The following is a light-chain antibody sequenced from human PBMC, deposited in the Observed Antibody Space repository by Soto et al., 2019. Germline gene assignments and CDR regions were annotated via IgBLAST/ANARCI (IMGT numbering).Light chain of an antibody. J-gene: IGLJ3*02. CDR3: QSYDSSLSRRWV. V-gene: IGLV1-51*01. CDR2: DNN. Sequence: QSVLTQPPSVSAAPGQKVSISCSGSSSNIGNNYVSWYQQFPGTAPKLLIYDNNKRPSGIPDRFSGSKSGTSATLDITGLQTGDEADYYCQSYDSSLSRRWVFGGGTQLTVL. CDR1: SSNIGNNY.